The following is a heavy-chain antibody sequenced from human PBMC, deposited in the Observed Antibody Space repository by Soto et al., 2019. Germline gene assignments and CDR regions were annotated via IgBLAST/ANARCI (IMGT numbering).Heavy chain of an antibody. CDR3: ARGVRLKLLYYFYYYMDV. CDR2: MNPNSGNT. V-gene: IGHV1-8*01. Sequence: ASVKVSCKASGYTFTSYDINWVRQATGQGLEWMGWMNPNSGNTGYAQKFQGRVTMTRNNSISKAYMELSSLRSEDTAVYYRARGVRLKLLYYFYYYMDVWGKGTPVTFSS. J-gene: IGHJ6*03. D-gene: IGHD2-15*01. CDR1: GYTFTSYD.